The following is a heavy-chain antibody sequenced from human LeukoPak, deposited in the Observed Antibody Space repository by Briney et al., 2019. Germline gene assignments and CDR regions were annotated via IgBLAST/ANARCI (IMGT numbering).Heavy chain of an antibody. J-gene: IGHJ6*03. Sequence: SGTLSLTCTVSGGSISSDDYYWSWIRQPAGKGLEWIGRVYTSGSTNYNPSLRSRVTISVDTSKNQFSLKLSSVTAADTAVYYCARDFRETQRRSMRRYYYYYMGVWGKGTTVTVSS. CDR1: GGSISSDDYY. CDR2: VYTSGST. CDR3: ARDFRETQRRSMRRYYYYYMGV. V-gene: IGHV4-61*02. D-gene: IGHD5-24*01.